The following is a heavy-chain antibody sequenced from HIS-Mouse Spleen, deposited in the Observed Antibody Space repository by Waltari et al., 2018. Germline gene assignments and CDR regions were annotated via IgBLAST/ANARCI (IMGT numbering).Heavy chain of an antibody. V-gene: IGHV3-7*01. CDR1: GFTFSSYW. CDR2: IKQERSEK. J-gene: IGHJ4*02. D-gene: IGHD7-27*01. CDR3: ARESMTGDWVADY. Sequence: EVQLVESGGGLVQPGGSLRLSCAASGFTFSSYWMSWVRRAPGKGLEWVAKIKQERSEKYYVDSVKGRFTISRDNAKNSLYLQMNSLRAEDTAVYYCARESMTGDWVADYWGQGTLVTVSS.